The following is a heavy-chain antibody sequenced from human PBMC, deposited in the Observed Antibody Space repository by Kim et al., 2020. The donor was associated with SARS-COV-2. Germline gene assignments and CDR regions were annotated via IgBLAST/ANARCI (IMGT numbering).Heavy chain of an antibody. V-gene: IGHV3-30*18. J-gene: IGHJ6*02. Sequence: GGSLRLSCAASGFTFSSYGMHWVRQAPGKGLEWVAVISYDGSNKYYADSVKGRFTISRDNSKNTLYLQMNSLRAEDTAVYYCAKDLTLITIFGVVKGCSCYYGMDVWGQGTTVTVSS. CDR2: ISYDGSNK. CDR3: AKDLTLITIFGVVKGCSCYYGMDV. CDR1: GFTFSSYG. D-gene: IGHD3-3*01.